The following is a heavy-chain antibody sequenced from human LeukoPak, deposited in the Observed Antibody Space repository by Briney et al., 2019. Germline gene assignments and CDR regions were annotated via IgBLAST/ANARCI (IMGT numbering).Heavy chain of an antibody. CDR3: ARGGSSWPRNYFDY. Sequence: SETLSLTCTVSGGSISSSSYYWGWIRQPPGKGLEWIGSIYYSGSTYYNPSLKSRVTISVDTSKNQFSLKLSSVTAADTAVYYCARGGSSWPRNYFDYWGQGTLVTVSS. D-gene: IGHD6-13*01. J-gene: IGHJ4*02. CDR1: GGSISSSSYY. V-gene: IGHV4-39*07. CDR2: IYYSGST.